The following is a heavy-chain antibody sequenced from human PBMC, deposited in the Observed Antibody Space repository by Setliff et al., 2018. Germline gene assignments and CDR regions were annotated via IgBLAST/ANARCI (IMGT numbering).Heavy chain of an antibody. CDR3: ALSLAAAGHDAFDI. V-gene: IGHV3-11*04. J-gene: IGHJ3*02. CDR1: GFTFSDYY. D-gene: IGHD6-13*01. CDR2: ISSSGSTI. Sequence: GGSLRLSCAASGFTFSDYYMSWIRQAPGKGLEWVSYISSSGSTIYYADSVKGRFTISRDNAKNSLYLQMNSLSAEDTAVYYCALSLAAAGHDAFDIWGQGTMVTVSS.